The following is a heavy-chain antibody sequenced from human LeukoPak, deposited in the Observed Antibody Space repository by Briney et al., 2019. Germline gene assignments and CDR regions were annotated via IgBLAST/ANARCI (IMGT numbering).Heavy chain of an antibody. Sequence: PSETLSLTCTVSGGSISSYYWSWIRQPPGKGLEWIGYIYYSGSTNYNPSLKSRVTISVDTSKNQFSLKLSSVTAADTAMYYCARDVLTTFGYFSAADDFWGQGTLVTVSS. J-gene: IGHJ4*02. V-gene: IGHV4-59*01. CDR3: ARDVLTTFGYFSAADDF. CDR2: IYYSGST. D-gene: IGHD3-10*02. CDR1: GGSISSYY.